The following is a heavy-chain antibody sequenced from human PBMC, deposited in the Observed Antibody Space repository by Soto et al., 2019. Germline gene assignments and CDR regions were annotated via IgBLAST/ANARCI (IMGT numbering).Heavy chain of an antibody. CDR3: ARDRDIVVGPGNTPAFDY. CDR1: GGTFSIYT. D-gene: IGHD2-2*01. CDR2: IIPILGIA. J-gene: IGHJ4*02. Sequence: SVKVSCKASGGTFSIYTISWVRRAPGQGLEWMGRIIPILGIANYAQKFQGRVTITADESTSTAYMELSSLRSEDTAVYYCARDRDIVVGPGNTPAFDYWGQGTLVTVSS. V-gene: IGHV1-69*04.